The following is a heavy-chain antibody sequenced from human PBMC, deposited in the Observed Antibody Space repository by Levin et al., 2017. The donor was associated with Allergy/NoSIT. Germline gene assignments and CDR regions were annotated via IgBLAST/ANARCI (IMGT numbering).Heavy chain of an antibody. Sequence: KPSETLSLTCAVYGGSFSGYYWSWIRQPPGKGLEWIGEINHSGSTNYNPSLKSRVTISVDTSKNQFSLKLSSVTAADTAVYYCARGGRDYCSGGSCHYYMDVWGKGTTVTVSS. CDR2: INHSGST. V-gene: IGHV4-34*01. J-gene: IGHJ6*03. CDR3: ARGGRDYCSGGSCHYYMDV. CDR1: GGSFSGYY. D-gene: IGHD2-15*01.